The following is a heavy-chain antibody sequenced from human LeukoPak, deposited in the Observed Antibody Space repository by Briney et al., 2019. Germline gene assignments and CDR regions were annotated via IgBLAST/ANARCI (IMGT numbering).Heavy chain of an antibody. Sequence: GGSLRLSCAASGFTFSSYGMHWVRQAPGKGLEWVAVISYDGSNKYYADSVKGRFTVSRDNAKNSVDLQMSSLRGDDTAVYYCARDYGGNFDSWGQGTLVTVSS. CDR1: GFTFSSYG. CDR3: ARDYGGNFDS. J-gene: IGHJ4*02. D-gene: IGHD4-23*01. V-gene: IGHV3-33*05. CDR2: ISYDGSNK.